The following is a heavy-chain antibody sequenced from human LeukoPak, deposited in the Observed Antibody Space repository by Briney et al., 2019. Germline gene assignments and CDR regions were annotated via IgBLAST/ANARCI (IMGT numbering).Heavy chain of an antibody. CDR2: IYYRRRN. J-gene: IGHJ4*02. CDR3: ARQLQEDYFDY. V-gene: IGHV4-39*01. Sequence: SETLSLTCTVSGGSINRSNYYWGWIRQPPGKGLEWIGSIYYRRRNDYNPSLKSRVTISVDTSKNQFSLKLSSVTAADTAVYYCARQLQEDYFDYWGQGTLVTVSS. CDR1: GGSINRSNYY.